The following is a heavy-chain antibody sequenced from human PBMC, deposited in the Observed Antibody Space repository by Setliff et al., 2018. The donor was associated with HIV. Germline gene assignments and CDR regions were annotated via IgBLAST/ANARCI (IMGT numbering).Heavy chain of an antibody. CDR3: ARGSEAYYDFWSGYYPFDY. CDR1: GYTFTSYA. J-gene: IGHJ4*02. Sequence: GASVKVSCKASGYTFTSYAMHWVRQAPGQRLEWMGWINAGNGNPKYSQEFQGRVTITRDTSASTAYMELSSLRSEDMAVYYCARGSEAYYDFWSGYYPFDYWGQGTLVTVSS. V-gene: IGHV1-3*03. CDR2: INAGNGNP. D-gene: IGHD3-3*01.